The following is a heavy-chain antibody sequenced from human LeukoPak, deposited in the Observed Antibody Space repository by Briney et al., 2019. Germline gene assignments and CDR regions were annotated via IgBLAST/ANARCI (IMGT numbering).Heavy chain of an antibody. V-gene: IGHV4-39*07. CDR2: IYYSGST. CDR3: ARVREPEWLVDLFDY. Sequence: PSETLSLTCTVSGGSIGSSSYYWGWIRQPPGKGLEWIGSIYYSGSTYYNPSLKSRVTISVDTSKNQFSLKLSSVTAADTAVYYCARVREPEWLVDLFDYWGQGTLVTVSS. J-gene: IGHJ4*02. CDR1: GGSIGSSSYY. D-gene: IGHD6-19*01.